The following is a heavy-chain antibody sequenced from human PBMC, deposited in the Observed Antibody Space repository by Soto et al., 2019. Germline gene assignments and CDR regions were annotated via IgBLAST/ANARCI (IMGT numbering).Heavy chain of an antibody. Sequence: SSETLSLTCTVYGVSVSSSSYSWGWIRQHPGKGLEWIGYIYYSGSTYYNTSLKSRVTISVDTSKNQFSLKLSSVTAADTAVYYCAREQLWNAFDIWGQGTMVT. J-gene: IGHJ3*02. V-gene: IGHV4-31*03. D-gene: IGHD5-18*01. CDR2: IYYSGST. CDR1: GVSVSSSSYS. CDR3: AREQLWNAFDI.